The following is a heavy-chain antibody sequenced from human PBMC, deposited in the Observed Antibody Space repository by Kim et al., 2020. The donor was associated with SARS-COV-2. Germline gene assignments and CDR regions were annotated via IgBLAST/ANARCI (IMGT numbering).Heavy chain of an antibody. J-gene: IGHJ4*02. CDR3: ARREDYYEGYFDY. Sequence: SETLSLTCTVSGGSISSYYWSWIRQPPGKGLEWIGYIYYSGSTNYNPSLKSRVTISVDTSKNQFSLKLSSVTAADTAVYYCARREDYYEGYFDYWGQGTLVTVSS. CDR2: IYYSGST. CDR1: GGSISSYY. V-gene: IGHV4-59*08. D-gene: IGHD3-22*01.